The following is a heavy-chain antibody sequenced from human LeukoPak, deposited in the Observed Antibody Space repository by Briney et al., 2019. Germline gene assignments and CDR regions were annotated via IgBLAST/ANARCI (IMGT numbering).Heavy chain of an antibody. D-gene: IGHD6-19*01. CDR1: GFTFSSYA. V-gene: IGHV3-23*01. CDR2: ISGSGGST. J-gene: IGHJ4*02. Sequence: GGSLRLSCAASGFTFSSYAMSWVRQAPGKGLEWVSAISGSGGSTYYADSVKGRFTISRDNSKNTLYLQMNSLRAEDTAVYYCAKGGGQQWLVGSYYFDYWGQGTLVTVSS. CDR3: AKGGGQQWLVGSYYFDY.